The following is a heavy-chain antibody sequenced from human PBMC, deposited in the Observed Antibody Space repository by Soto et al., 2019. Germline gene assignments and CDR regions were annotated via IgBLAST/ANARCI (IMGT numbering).Heavy chain of an antibody. CDR1: GFTFSSYS. CDR3: AREGGGLHWFDP. Sequence: EVQLVESGGGLVQPGGSLRLSCAASGFTFSSYSMNWVRQAPGKGLEWVSYISSSSSTIYYADSVKGRFTIPRDNAKNSLYLHMNSLRDEDTDVYDRAREGGGLHWFDPWCQGTLVTVSA. CDR2: ISSSSSTI. D-gene: IGHD3-16*01. V-gene: IGHV3-48*02. J-gene: IGHJ5*02.